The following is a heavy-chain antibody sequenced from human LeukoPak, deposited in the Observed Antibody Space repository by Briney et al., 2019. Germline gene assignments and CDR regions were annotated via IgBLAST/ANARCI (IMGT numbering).Heavy chain of an antibody. V-gene: IGHV3-53*01. CDR3: TREAEDGTIDF. J-gene: IGHJ4*02. Sequence: GGSLRLSCAASGFTVSNKYMSWVRQAPGKGLEWVSVIYGGGRTYYADSVKGRFTISRDSSKNTLYLQMNSLRAEDTAVYYCTREAEDGTIDFWGQGTLVTVSS. D-gene: IGHD6-13*01. CDR2: IYGGGRT. CDR1: GFTVSNKY.